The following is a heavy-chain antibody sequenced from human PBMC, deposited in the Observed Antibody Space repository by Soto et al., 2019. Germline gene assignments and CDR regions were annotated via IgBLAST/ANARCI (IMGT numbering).Heavy chain of an antibody. CDR1: GYTFSSFD. J-gene: IGHJ5*02. CDR3: ARAWNWWFDP. Sequence: QVQLVQSGAEVKKPGASVRVSCKASGYTFSSFDINWVRQAPGQRLEWIGWMNPNSGNVGYAQKVQGRVTMTRDTSISTAYLELSSLRSEDTAVYFCARAWNWWFDPWGQGTLVTVSS. CDR2: MNPNSGNV. D-gene: IGHD1-7*01. V-gene: IGHV1-8*01.